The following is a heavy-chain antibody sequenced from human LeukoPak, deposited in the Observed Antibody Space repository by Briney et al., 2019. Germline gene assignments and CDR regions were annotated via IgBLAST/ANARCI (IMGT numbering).Heavy chain of an antibody. D-gene: IGHD5-12*01. CDR1: GFTFSSYG. CDR3: AKDHLVATIENYD. J-gene: IGHJ4*02. CDR2: ISYDGSNK. Sequence: PGRSLRLSCAASGFTFSSYGMHWVRQAPGKGLEWVAVISYDGSNKYYADSVKGRFTISRDNSKNTLYLQMNSLRADDTAVYYCAKDHLVATIENYDWVQGTLVGVSS. V-gene: IGHV3-30*18.